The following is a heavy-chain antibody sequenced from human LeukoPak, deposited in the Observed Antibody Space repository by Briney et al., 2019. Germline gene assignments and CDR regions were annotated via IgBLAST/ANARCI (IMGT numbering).Heavy chain of an antibody. CDR2: IIPILGIA. CDR3: ARERPPTGYSSSWYGEFDY. V-gene: IGHV1-69*04. J-gene: IGHJ4*02. Sequence: SVKVSCKASGGTFSSYAISWVRQAPGQGLEWMGRIIPILGIANYAQKFQGRVTITADKSTSTAYMELSSLRSEDTAVYYCARERPPTGYSSSWYGEFDYWGQGTLVTVSS. D-gene: IGHD6-13*01. CDR1: GGTFSSYA.